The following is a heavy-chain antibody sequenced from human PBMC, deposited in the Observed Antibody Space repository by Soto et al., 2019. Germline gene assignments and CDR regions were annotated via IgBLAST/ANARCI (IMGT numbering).Heavy chain of an antibody. CDR3: AMGEGSGNFDY. D-gene: IGHD6-25*01. J-gene: IGHJ4*02. V-gene: IGHV1-8*01. CDR1: GCTFTSSD. CDR2: MNPNNDNT. Sequence: QVQLVQSGAEVKKPGASVKVSCKASGCTFTSSDINWVRQASGQGLEWLGWMNPNNDNTGYAQKFQGRVTMTRNTSISTAYMELSSLSSEDTAVYYCAMGEGSGNFDYWGQGTLVTVAS.